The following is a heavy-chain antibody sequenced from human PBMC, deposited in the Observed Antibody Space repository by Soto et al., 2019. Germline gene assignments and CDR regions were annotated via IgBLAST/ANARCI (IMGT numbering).Heavy chain of an antibody. Sequence: GGSLRLSCAASGFTFSSYSMNWVRQAPGKGLEWVSSISSSSNNIYYADSVKGRFTISRDNAKNSLYLQMNSLRAEDTAVYYSASEGYGSGGGYFYCCGQGTLVTVSS. CDR2: ISSSSNNI. D-gene: IGHD3-10*01. CDR1: GFTFSSYS. J-gene: IGHJ4*02. CDR3: ASEGYGSGGGYFYC. V-gene: IGHV3-21*01.